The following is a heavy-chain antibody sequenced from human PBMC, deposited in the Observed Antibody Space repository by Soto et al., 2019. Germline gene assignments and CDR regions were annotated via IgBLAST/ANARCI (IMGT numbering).Heavy chain of an antibody. J-gene: IGHJ6*03. CDR1: GYSISSYY. CDR2: TYYSGST. CDR3: ARHGAGKTDSYYYYYMDV. V-gene: IGHV4-59*08. Sequence: SETLSLTCTVSGYSISSYYWSWIRQPPGKGLEWIGYTYYSGSTNYNPSLKSRVTISVDTSENQFSLRLSSVTAADTAFYYCARHGAGKTDSYYYYYMDVWGKGTTVTVSS. D-gene: IGHD6-19*01.